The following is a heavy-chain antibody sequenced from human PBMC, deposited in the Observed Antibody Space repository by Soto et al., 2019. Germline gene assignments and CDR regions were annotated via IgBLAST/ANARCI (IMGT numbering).Heavy chain of an antibody. CDR1: GASISSYY. CDR2: IYDSGTT. V-gene: IGHV4-59*01. D-gene: IGHD3-9*01. Sequence: SETLSLTCTVSGASISSYYWSGIRQPPGKGLEWIGYIYDSGTTNYNPSLKSRVTISVDTSKNQLSLKLSSATAADTAVYYCARDLGTGYPNWFDPWGQGALVTVSS. J-gene: IGHJ5*02. CDR3: ARDLGTGYPNWFDP.